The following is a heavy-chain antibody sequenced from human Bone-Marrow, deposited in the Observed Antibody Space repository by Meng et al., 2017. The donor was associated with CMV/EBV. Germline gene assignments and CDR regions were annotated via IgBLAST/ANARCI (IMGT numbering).Heavy chain of an antibody. CDR3: TRRSLVEYQLLRAADY. CDR2: IRSKAYGGTT. V-gene: IGHV3-49*04. D-gene: IGHD2-2*01. Sequence: GESLKISCTASGFTFGDYAMSWVRQAPGKGLEWVGFIRSKAYGGTTEYAASVKGRFTISRDDSKSIAYLQMNSLKTEDTAVYYCTRRSLVEYQLLRAADYWGQGTLVTVSS. J-gene: IGHJ4*02. CDR1: GFTFGDYA.